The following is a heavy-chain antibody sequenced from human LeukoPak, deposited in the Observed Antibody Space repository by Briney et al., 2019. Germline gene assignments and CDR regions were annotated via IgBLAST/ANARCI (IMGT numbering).Heavy chain of an antibody. Sequence: HPGGSLRLSCAASGFTFSSYWMSWVRQAPGKGLEWVANIKQDGSEKYFVDSVKGRFTISRDNAKNSLYLQMNSLRAEDTAVYYCASGGGTKDFDYWGQGTLVTVSS. J-gene: IGHJ4*02. CDR3: ASGGGTKDFDY. CDR2: IKQDGSEK. D-gene: IGHD4-23*01. V-gene: IGHV3-7*01. CDR1: GFTFSSYW.